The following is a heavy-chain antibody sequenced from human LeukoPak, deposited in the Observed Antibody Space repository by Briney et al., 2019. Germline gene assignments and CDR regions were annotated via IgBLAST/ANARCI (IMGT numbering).Heavy chain of an antibody. J-gene: IGHJ4*02. Sequence: GASVKVSCKAPGFTFTNYDINWVRQASGQGLEWMGWMNPNSGNTGYTQKFQGRVAMTRDNSITTAYMELSSLRSEDTAVYYCVKESGAVFGPDYFDSWGQGTLVTVSS. CDR1: GFTFTNYD. CDR3: VKESGAVFGPDYFDS. D-gene: IGHD3-3*01. V-gene: IGHV1-8*01. CDR2: MNPNSGNT.